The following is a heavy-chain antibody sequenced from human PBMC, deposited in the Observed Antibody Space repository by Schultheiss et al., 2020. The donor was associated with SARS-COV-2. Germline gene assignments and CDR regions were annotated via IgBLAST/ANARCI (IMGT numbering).Heavy chain of an antibody. CDR3: ARDGADILTGYYLS. J-gene: IGHJ4*02. CDR1: GFTFSGSA. CDR2: ISSSSSTI. V-gene: IGHV3-48*02. D-gene: IGHD3-9*01. Sequence: GGSLRLSCAASGFTFSGSAMHWVRQAPGKGLEWVSYISSSSSTIYYADSVKGRFTISRDNAKNSLYLQMNSLRDEDTAVYYCARDGADILTGYYLSWGQGTLVTVSS.